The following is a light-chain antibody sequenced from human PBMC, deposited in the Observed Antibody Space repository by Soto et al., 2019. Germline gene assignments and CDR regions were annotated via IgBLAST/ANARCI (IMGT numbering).Light chain of an antibody. J-gene: IGKJ5*01. CDR3: QQRSNWPLT. V-gene: IGKV3-11*01. CDR1: QSVNSSY. Sequence: EIVLTQSPGTLSLSPGERVTLSCRASQSVNSSYLAWYQQKPGQAPRLLIYDASNRATGIPARFSGSGSGTDFTLTISSLEPEDFAVYYCQQRSNWPLTFGQGTRLEIK. CDR2: DAS.